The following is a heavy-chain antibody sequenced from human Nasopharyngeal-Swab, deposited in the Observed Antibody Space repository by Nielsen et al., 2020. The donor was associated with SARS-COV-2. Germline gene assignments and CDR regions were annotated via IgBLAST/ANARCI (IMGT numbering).Heavy chain of an antibody. J-gene: IGHJ4*02. V-gene: IGHV3-48*02. CDR2: ISSSSSTS. Sequence: ETLSLTCAASGITISSNGMNWVRQAPGKGLEWVAYISSSSSTSYYADSVKGRFTISRDNPKNSLYLQMNSLRDEDTAVYYCARDVGIVGATLDNWGRGTLVTVSS. CDR3: ARDVGIVGATLDN. CDR1: GITISSNG. D-gene: IGHD1-26*01.